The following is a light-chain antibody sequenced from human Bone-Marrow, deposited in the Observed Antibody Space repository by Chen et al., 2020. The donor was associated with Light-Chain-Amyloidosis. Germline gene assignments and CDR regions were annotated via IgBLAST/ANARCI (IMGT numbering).Light chain of an antibody. CDR3: QQYSSSPYT. CDR1: QSVTSDY. J-gene: IGKJ2*01. CDR2: AAS. V-gene: IGKV3-20*01. Sequence: EIVLTQSPGTLSLSPGERATLSCRASQSVTSDYLAWYQQKYGQAPRLLIYAASSRATGIPDRFSGSGSGADFTLTISGLGPEDFAVYCCQQYSSSPYTFGQGTKLEIK.